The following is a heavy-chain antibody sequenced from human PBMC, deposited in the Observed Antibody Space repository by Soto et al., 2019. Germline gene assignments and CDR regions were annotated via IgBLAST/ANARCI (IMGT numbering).Heavy chain of an antibody. CDR1: GGSISSGDYY. J-gene: IGHJ3*02. D-gene: IGHD1-26*01. CDR3: ARDPRGEELLDNEDDAFDI. CDR2: IYYSGST. Sequence: PSETLSLTCTVSGGSISSGDYYWSWIRQPPGKGLEWIGYIYYSGSTYYNPSLKSRVTISVDTSKNQFSLKLSSVTAADTAVYYCARDPRGEELLDNEDDAFDIWGQGTMVTVSS. V-gene: IGHV4-30-4*01.